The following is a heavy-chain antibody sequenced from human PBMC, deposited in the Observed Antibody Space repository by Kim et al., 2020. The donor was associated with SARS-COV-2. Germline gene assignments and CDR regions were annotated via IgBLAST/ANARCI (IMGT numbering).Heavy chain of an antibody. CDR1: GFSFSRYG. CDR2: IWNDENNK. J-gene: IGHJ6*02. CDR3: ARDDNNYGSGMYHYAMDV. D-gene: IGHD3-10*01. Sequence: GGSLRLSCAASGFSFSRYGMHCVRQAPGKGLEWVAIIWNDENNKYYADSVKGRFTISRDNSKNTLYLQMSSLRAEDTALYYCARDDNNYGSGMYHYAMDVGGQGTTVTVSS. V-gene: IGHV3-33*01.